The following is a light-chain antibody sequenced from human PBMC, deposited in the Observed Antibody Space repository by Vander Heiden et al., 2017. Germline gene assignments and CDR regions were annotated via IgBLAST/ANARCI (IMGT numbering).Light chain of an antibody. Sequence: DIVMTQSPASLAVSLGERATINCKPSQSVLYSSNNKNYLAWYQQKPGQPPKLLIYWASTRESGVPERFSGSGSETDFTLTISSRQAEDVAVYYCQQYYGTAPWTFGQGTKVXIK. CDR1: QSVLYSSNNKNY. CDR3: QQYYGTAPWT. CDR2: WAS. J-gene: IGKJ1*01. V-gene: IGKV4-1*01.